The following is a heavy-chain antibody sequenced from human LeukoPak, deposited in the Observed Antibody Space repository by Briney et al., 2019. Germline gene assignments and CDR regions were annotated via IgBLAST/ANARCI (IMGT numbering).Heavy chain of an antibody. CDR3: ATRSITIFGVVIIGWFDP. Sequence: ASVKVSCKVSGYTLTELSMQWVRQAPGKGLEWMGGFDPEDGETIYAQKFQGRVTMTEDTSTDTAYMELSSLRSEDTAVYYCATRSITIFGVVIIGWFDPWGQGTLVTVSS. CDR2: FDPEDGET. CDR1: GYTLTELS. D-gene: IGHD3-3*01. J-gene: IGHJ5*02. V-gene: IGHV1-24*01.